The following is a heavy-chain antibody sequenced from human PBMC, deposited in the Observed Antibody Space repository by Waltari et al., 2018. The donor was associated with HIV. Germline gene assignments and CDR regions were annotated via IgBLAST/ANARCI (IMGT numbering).Heavy chain of an antibody. Sequence: QVQLQQWGAGLLKPSETLSLTCAVYGGSFSGYYWSWIRQPPGKGLEWIGEINHSGSTNYNPSLKSRVTISVDTSKNQFSLKLSSVTAADTAVYYCARGGIVVVPAARSDGMDVWGQGTTVTVSS. V-gene: IGHV4-34*01. D-gene: IGHD2-2*01. CDR1: GGSFSGYY. CDR2: INHSGST. J-gene: IGHJ6*02. CDR3: ARGGIVVVPAARSDGMDV.